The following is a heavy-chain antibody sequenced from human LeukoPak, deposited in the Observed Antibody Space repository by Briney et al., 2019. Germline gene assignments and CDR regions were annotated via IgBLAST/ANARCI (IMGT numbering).Heavy chain of an antibody. J-gene: IGHJ4*02. V-gene: IGHV6-1*01. D-gene: IGHD1/OR15-1a*01. CDR2: TYYRSKWYN. Sequence: SQTLSLTCAISGDSVSSNSAAWNWIRQSSSRGLEWLGRTYYRSKWYNDYAVSVKSRITTNPDTSKNQFSLQLNSVTPEDTAVYYCARGRSVRTGTFDYWGQGTLVTVSS. CDR3: ARGRSVRTGTFDY. CDR1: GDSVSSNSAA.